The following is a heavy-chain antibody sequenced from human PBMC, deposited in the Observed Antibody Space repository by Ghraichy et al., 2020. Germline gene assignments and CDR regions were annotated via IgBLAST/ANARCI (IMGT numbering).Heavy chain of an antibody. CDR2: ISSGGSTI. Sequence: GGSLRLSCAASGFTFSSYSMNWVRQAPGKGLEWVSSISSGGSTINYADSVKGRFTVSRDNVENPLYLQMNSLRAEDTAVYYCARRIASAGRSFDYWGQGTLVTVSS. CDR1: GFTFSSYS. J-gene: IGHJ4*02. D-gene: IGHD6-13*01. V-gene: IGHV3-48*01. CDR3: ARRIASAGRSFDY.